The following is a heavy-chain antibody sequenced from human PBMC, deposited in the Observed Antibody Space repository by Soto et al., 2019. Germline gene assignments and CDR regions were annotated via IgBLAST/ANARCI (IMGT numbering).Heavy chain of an antibody. V-gene: IGHV3-11*06. D-gene: IGHD3-10*01. J-gene: IGHJ6*02. CDR2: ISGSSGYT. CDR3: ARDRGGYGPPDV. CDR1: GFSFSDSY. Sequence: QVQLVESGGGLVKPGGSLRLSCAASGFSFSDSYMSWVRQAPGKGLEWVAYISGSSGYTGYADSVKGRFTISRENAKNSLYLQMNSLRVEDTAVYYCARDRGGYGPPDVWGQGTTVTVSS.